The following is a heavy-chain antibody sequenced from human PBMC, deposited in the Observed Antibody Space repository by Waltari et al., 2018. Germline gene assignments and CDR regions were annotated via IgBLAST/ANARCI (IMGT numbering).Heavy chain of an antibody. CDR2: IKQDGSEK. V-gene: IGHV3-7*01. D-gene: IGHD6-13*01. CDR3: AAIAAAGTGPGWFDP. Sequence: EVQLVESGGGLVQPGGSLSLSCAASGFTFIGYWLSWVRQPRGKGREWVANIKQDGSEKYYGDSVKGRFTISRDNAKNALYLQMNSLRAEDTAVYYCAAIAAAGTGPGWFDPWGQGTLVTVSS. CDR1: GFTFIGYW. J-gene: IGHJ5*02.